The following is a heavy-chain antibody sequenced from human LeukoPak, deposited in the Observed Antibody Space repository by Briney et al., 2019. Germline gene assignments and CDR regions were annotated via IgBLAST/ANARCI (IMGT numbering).Heavy chain of an antibody. J-gene: IGHJ5*02. CDR1: GYTFTGYY. Sequence: ASVKVSCKASGYTFTGYYMHWVRQAPGQGLEWMGWINPNSGGTNYAQKFQGRVTTTRDTSISTAYMELSRLRSDDTAVYYCARAGDSSSWDNWFDPWGQGTLVTVSS. V-gene: IGHV1-2*02. D-gene: IGHD6-13*01. CDR3: ARAGDSSSWDNWFDP. CDR2: INPNSGGT.